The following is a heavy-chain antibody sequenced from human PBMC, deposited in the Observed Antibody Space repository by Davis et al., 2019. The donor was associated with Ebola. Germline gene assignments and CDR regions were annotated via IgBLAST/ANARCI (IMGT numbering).Heavy chain of an antibody. J-gene: IGHJ6*02. Sequence: GGSLRLSCAASGFTFSSYGMHWVRQAPGKVLECVAVIWYDGSNKYYADSVKGRFTISRDNSKNTLYLQMNSLRSEDTAVYYCARASSGWYGYYYYGMDVWGQGTTVTVSS. CDR1: GFTFSSYG. V-gene: IGHV3-33*01. D-gene: IGHD6-19*01. CDR3: ARASSGWYGYYYYGMDV. CDR2: IWYDGSNK.